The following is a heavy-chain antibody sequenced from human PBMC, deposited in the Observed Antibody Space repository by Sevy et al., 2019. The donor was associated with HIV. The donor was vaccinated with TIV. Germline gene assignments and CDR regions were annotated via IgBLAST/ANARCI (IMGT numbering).Heavy chain of an antibody. CDR1: GFSLETFW. D-gene: IGHD3-10*01. CDR2: IKSNSDGGTT. CDR3: ATAPGTGY. V-gene: IGHV3-15*01. Sequence: GESLKISCAASGFSLETFWIHWVRQAPGKGLEWVGRIKSNSDGGTTDYAAPLEGRLTMSRDDSENKIYLQINNLKIEDAAVYYCATAPGTGYWGQGTLVTVSS. J-gene: IGHJ4*02.